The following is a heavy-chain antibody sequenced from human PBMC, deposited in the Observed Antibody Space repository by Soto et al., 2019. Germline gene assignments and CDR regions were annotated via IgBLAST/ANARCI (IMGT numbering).Heavy chain of an antibody. CDR1: GFTFSSYA. J-gene: IGHJ4*02. V-gene: IGHV3-23*01. CDR2: ISDGADRP. CDR3: AKGGIGRGPGLDC. D-gene: IGHD2-15*01. Sequence: EVQLLESGGGLVQPGGSLRLSCAASGFTFSSYAMTWVRQAPGKGLEWISSISDGADRPYYADSVQGRFTISRDSSNNTLSLQMNSLRADDTAVYYCAKGGIGRGPGLDCWGQGTLVTVSS.